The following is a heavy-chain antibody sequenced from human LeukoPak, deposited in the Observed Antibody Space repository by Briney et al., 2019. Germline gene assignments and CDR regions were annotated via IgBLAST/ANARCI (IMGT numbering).Heavy chain of an antibody. V-gene: IGHV4-39*01. D-gene: IGHD2-15*01. Sequence: PSETLSLTCTVSGGSISSSSYYWGWIRQPPGKGLGWIGSIYYSGSTYYNPSLKSRVTISVDTSKNQFSLKLSSVTAADTAVYYCARIIVVVVAATPAAFDIRGQGTMVTVSS. CDR2: IYYSGST. J-gene: IGHJ3*02. CDR1: GGSISSSSYY. CDR3: ARIIVVVVAATPAAFDI.